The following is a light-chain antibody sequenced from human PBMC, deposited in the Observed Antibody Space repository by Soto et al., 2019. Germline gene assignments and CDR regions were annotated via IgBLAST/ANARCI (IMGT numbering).Light chain of an antibody. CDR3: QSYDVV. Sequence: FMLTQPHSVSESPGKTVTISCTRSSGSIASNYVQWYQQRPGSAPTTVIYEDNQRPSGVPDRFSGSIDSSSNSASLTISGLKTEDEADYYCQSYDVVFGGGTKLTVL. J-gene: IGLJ2*01. V-gene: IGLV6-57*04. CDR1: SGSIASNY. CDR2: EDN.